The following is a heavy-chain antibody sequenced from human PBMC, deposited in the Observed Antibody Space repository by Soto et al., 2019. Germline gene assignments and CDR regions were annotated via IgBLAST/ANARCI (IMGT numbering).Heavy chain of an antibody. J-gene: IGHJ6*02. D-gene: IGHD3-3*01. CDR2: SSSSSSYI. Sequence: GGSLRLSCAASGFTFSSYSMNWVRQAPGKGLEWVSSSSSSSSYIYYADSVKGRFTISRDNAKNSLYLQMNSLRAEDTAVYYCARDMTYYDFWSGSPQYYYGMDVWGQGTTVTVSS. V-gene: IGHV3-21*01. CDR1: GFTFSSYS. CDR3: ARDMTYYDFWSGSPQYYYGMDV.